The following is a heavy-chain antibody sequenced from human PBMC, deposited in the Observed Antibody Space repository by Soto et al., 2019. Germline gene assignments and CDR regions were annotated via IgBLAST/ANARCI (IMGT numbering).Heavy chain of an antibody. D-gene: IGHD3-22*01. Sequence: QVQLVESGGGVVQPGRSLRLSCAASGFTFSSYGMHWVRQAPGKGLEWVAVISYDGSNKYYADSVKGRFTISRDNSKNTLYLQMNSLRAEDTAVYYCAKDPAYYYDSSCWGYWGQGTLVTVSS. J-gene: IGHJ4*02. V-gene: IGHV3-30*18. CDR3: AKDPAYYYDSSCWGY. CDR1: GFTFSSYG. CDR2: ISYDGSNK.